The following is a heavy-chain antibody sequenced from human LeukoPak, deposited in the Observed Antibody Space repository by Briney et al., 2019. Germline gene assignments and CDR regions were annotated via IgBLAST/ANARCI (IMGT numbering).Heavy chain of an antibody. CDR2: IIPIFDSS. CDR1: GGTFSSHA. CDR3: ARGRGWYYYDSSGYPPFDS. J-gene: IGHJ4*02. D-gene: IGHD3-22*01. V-gene: IGHV1-69*13. Sequence: SVKVSCKASGGTFSSHAIIWVRQAPGQGLEWMGGIIPIFDSSNYAQKFQGRVTITADESTSTAYMELSSLRSEDTAVYYCARGRGWYYYDSSGYPPFDSWGQGTLVTVSS.